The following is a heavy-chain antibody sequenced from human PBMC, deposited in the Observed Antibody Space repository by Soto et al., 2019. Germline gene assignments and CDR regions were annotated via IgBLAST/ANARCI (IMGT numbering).Heavy chain of an antibody. CDR1: GGSISRGGYF. V-gene: IGHV4-31*03. J-gene: IGHJ3*01. CDR3: PRDPGGRVPAFD. D-gene: IGHD3-16*01. Sequence: SVTLALTFTLSGGSISRGGYFLSWIRHHPGKGREWTGYFYYGGRIYYNPSPKSRVTIPVYTSKNQFSLKLSSVTAADTAVCGWPRDPGGRVPAFD. CDR2: FYYGGRI.